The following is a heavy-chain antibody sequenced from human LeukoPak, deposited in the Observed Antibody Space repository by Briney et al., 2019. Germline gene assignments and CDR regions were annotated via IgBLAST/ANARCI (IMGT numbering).Heavy chain of an antibody. CDR2: ISGSGGNT. D-gene: IGHD5-12*01. CDR3: TRARTFGGYLDI. CDR1: GFTFSSYV. Sequence: GGSLRLSCAASGFTFSSYVMSWVRQAPGRGLEWVSAISGSGGNTYYADSVKGRFTISRDNSKNTLFLQMNNLRAEDTAVYYCTRARTFGGYLDIWGQGTLVTVSS. V-gene: IGHV3-23*01. J-gene: IGHJ4*02.